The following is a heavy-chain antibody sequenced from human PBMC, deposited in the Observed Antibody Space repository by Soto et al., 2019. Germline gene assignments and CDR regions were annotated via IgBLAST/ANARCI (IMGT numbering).Heavy chain of an antibody. CDR2: INTHNGNT. V-gene: IGHV1-18*01. Sequence: ASVKVSCKASGYTFSTYGISWVRQAPGQGLEWMGWINTHNGNTNYAQNLQGRVTMTADTSTSTAYMELRSLRSDDTAVYYCTREGSAPYYYYGVDVWGQGTTVTVSS. J-gene: IGHJ6*02. CDR3: TREGSAPYYYYGVDV. CDR1: GYTFSTYG. D-gene: IGHD3-10*01.